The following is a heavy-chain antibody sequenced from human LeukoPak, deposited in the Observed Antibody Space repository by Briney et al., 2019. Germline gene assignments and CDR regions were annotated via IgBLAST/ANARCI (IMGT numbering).Heavy chain of an antibody. V-gene: IGHV6-1*01. J-gene: IGHJ6*03. CDR1: GDSVSSNSAA. D-gene: IGHD6-19*01. Sequence: SQTLSLTCAISGDSVSSNSAAWNWIRQSPLRGLEWLGRTYYRSKWYNDYAVSVRSRITINPDTSKNQFSLQLNSVTPEDTAVYYCARGVYSSGWFPYYYYYYMDVWGKGTTVTISS. CDR2: TYYRSKWYN. CDR3: ARGVYSSGWFPYYYYYYMDV.